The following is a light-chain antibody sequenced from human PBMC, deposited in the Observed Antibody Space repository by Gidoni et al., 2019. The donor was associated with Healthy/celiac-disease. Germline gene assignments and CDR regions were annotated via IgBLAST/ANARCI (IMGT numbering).Light chain of an antibody. J-gene: IGKJ2*01. Sequence: EIVLTQSPGTLSLSPGERATLSCRASQSVSSSYLAWYQQKPGQAPRLLIYGASSRATGIPDRFSGSGSGTDFTLTISRLEPEDFAVYYCQQYGSSPGIFXQXTKLEIK. CDR2: GAS. V-gene: IGKV3-20*01. CDR3: QQYGSSPGI. CDR1: QSVSSSY.